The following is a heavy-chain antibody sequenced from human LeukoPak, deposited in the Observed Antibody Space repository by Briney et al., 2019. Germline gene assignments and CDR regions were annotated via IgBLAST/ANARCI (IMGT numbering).Heavy chain of an antibody. Sequence: GGSLRLSCAASRFTFSDYYMSWIRQAPGKGLEWVANIKQDGSEKYYVDSVKGRFTISRDNAKNSLYLQMNSLRAEDTAVYYCARPTVTTGVDAFDIWGQGTMVTVSS. CDR1: RFTFSDYY. CDR2: IKQDGSEK. D-gene: IGHD4-11*01. J-gene: IGHJ3*02. V-gene: IGHV3-7*01. CDR3: ARPTVTTGVDAFDI.